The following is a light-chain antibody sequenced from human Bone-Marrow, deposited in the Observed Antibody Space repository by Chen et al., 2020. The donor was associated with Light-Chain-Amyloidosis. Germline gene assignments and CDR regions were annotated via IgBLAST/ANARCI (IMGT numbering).Light chain of an antibody. CDR1: DLPTKY. CDR3: QSADSSGTYEVI. CDR2: SDN. V-gene: IGLV3-25*03. Sequence: SYELTQPPSVSVSPGQTARITCSGDDLPTKYAYWYQQKPGQAPVLVIHSDNERPSGIAERFSGSSSGTTATLTISGVRAEDEADYHCQSADSSGTYEVIFGGGTKLTVL. J-gene: IGLJ2*01.